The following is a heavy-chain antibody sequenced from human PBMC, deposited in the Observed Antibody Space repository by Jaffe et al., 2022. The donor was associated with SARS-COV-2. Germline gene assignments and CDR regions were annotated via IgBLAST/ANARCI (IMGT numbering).Heavy chain of an antibody. Sequence: QLQLQESGPGLVKPSETLSLTCTVSGGSISSSSYYWGWIRQPPGKGLEWIGSIYYSGSTYYNPSLKSRVTISVDTSKNQFSLKLSSVTAADTAVYYCARDTLGSIAAAGTDYWGQGTLVTVSS. CDR2: IYYSGST. CDR3: ARDTLGSIAAAGTDY. J-gene: IGHJ4*02. V-gene: IGHV4-39*02. CDR1: GGSISSSSYY. D-gene: IGHD6-13*01.